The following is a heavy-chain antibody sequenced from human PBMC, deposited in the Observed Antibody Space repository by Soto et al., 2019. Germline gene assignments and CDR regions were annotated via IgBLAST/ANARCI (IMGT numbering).Heavy chain of an antibody. J-gene: IGHJ4*03. V-gene: IGHV4-59*08. D-gene: IGHD7-27*01. Sequence: SETLSLTCTVSGGSISSYYWSWIRQPPGKGLEWIGYIYYSGSTNYNPSLKSRVTISVDTSKNQFSLKLSSVTAADTAVYYCARRWGRTFDYWGQGTMVTVSS. CDR2: IYYSGST. CDR1: GGSISSYY. CDR3: ARRWGRTFDY.